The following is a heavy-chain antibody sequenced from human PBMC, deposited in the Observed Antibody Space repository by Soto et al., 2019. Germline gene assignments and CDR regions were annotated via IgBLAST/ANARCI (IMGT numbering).Heavy chain of an antibody. CDR3: ARDLSWNDL. V-gene: IGHV3-11*06. CDR1: GFIFVDYY. Sequence: QVQLIESGGGLVKPGGSLRLSCAASGFIFVDYYMNWIRQAPGKGLEWVSYINSGSTHTNYADSVKGRFTISRDNTMNTLYLQXXXXTTEDTAVYYCARDLSWNDLWGQGTLVIVSA. J-gene: IGHJ5*02. CDR2: INSGSTHT. D-gene: IGHD1-1*01.